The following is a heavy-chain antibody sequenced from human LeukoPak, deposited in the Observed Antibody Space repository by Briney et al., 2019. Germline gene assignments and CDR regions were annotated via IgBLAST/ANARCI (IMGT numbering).Heavy chain of an antibody. J-gene: IGHJ4*02. D-gene: IGHD3-22*01. Sequence: GGSLRLSCAASGLTFSDYYMSWIRQAPGKGLEWVSYISSSGSTIYYADSVKGRFTISRDNAKNSLCLQMNSLRAEDTAVYYCARNYDSSGNGFDYWGQGTLVTVSS. CDR1: GLTFSDYY. V-gene: IGHV3-11*01. CDR3: ARNYDSSGNGFDY. CDR2: ISSSGSTI.